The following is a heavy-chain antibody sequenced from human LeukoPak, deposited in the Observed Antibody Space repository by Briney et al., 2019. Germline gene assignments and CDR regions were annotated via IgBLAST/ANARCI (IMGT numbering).Heavy chain of an antibody. CDR3: ARVGGYCTNGVCYPYYYYGMDV. J-gene: IGHJ6*02. Sequence: ASVKVSCKASGYTFTSYGISWVRQAPGQGLERKGWVSAYNGNTHYAQKLQVRVPMTTDTSTSTAYMELRSLRSDDTSVYYCARVGGYCTNGVCYPYYYYGMDVWGQGTTVTVSS. CDR1: GYTFTSYG. V-gene: IGHV1-18*01. D-gene: IGHD2-8*01. CDR2: VSAYNGNT.